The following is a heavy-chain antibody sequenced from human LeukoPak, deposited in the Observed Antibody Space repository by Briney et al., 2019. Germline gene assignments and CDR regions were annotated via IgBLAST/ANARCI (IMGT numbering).Heavy chain of an antibody. D-gene: IGHD5-18*01. CDR3: ARVGTAMVIELADEKTDPYFDY. CDR1: GGSISSHY. Sequence: PSETLSLTCTVSGGSISSHYWSWIRQPPGKGLEWIGYIYYSGSTNYNPSLKSRLTISVDTSKNQFSLKLSSVTAADTAVYYCARVGTAMVIELADEKTDPYFDYWGQGTLVTVSS. V-gene: IGHV4-59*11. J-gene: IGHJ4*02. CDR2: IYYSGST.